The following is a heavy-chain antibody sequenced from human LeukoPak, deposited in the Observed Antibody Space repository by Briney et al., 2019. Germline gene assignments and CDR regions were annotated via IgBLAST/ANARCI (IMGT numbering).Heavy chain of an antibody. CDR1: GGTFSSYA. CDR2: IIPIFGTA. D-gene: IGHD2-21*02. V-gene: IGHV1-69*13. Sequence: SVKVSCKASGGTFSSYAISWVRQAPGQGLEWMGGIIPIFGTANYAQKFQGRVTITADESTSTAYMELSSMRSEDTAVYYCARWVVVTASDYYYYGMDVWGQGTTVTVSS. CDR3: ARWVVVTASDYYYYGMDV. J-gene: IGHJ6*02.